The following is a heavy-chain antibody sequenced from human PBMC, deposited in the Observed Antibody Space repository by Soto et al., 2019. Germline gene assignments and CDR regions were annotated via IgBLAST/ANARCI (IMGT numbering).Heavy chain of an antibody. CDR3: ARGERSLYCSGGSCYSGGAFDY. D-gene: IGHD2-15*01. CDR1: GGSFSGYY. V-gene: IGHV4-34*01. CDR2: INHSRTT. J-gene: IGHJ4*02. Sequence: QVQLQQWGAGLLKPSETLSLTCAVYGGSFSGYYWSWIRQPPGKGLEWIGEINHSRTTKYSPSLKSRVTISVETSKNQFSLNLTSVTAADTAVYYCARGERSLYCSGGSCYSGGAFDYWGQGTRVTVSS.